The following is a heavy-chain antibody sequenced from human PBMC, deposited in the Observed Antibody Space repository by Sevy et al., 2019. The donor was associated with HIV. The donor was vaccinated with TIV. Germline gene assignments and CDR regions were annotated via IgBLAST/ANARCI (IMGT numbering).Heavy chain of an antibody. CDR3: ARQGGIVDRAFDY. Sequence: ETLSLTCTVSGVSMSSSSYDWGWVRQPPGTGLEWIGTMYHSGRSYYNPSLKSRVTIYVDTSKNQFSLKLSSVTAADTAVYYCARQGGIVDRAFDYWGQGTLVTVSS. CDR1: GVSMSSSSYD. V-gene: IGHV4-39*01. CDR2: MYHSGRS. D-gene: IGHD2-21*01. J-gene: IGHJ4*02.